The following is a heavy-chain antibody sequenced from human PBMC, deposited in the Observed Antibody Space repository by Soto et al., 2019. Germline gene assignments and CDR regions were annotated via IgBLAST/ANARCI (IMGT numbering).Heavy chain of an antibody. CDR2: INYSGGST. CDR3: AKKFSYGSGTYLYYFDY. CDR1: GFTFSNYA. D-gene: IGHD3-10*01. J-gene: IGHJ4*02. Sequence: EVQLLDSGGGLVQPGGSLRLSCAASGFTFSNYAMTWVRQAPGKGLEWVSTINYSGGSTYYADSVKGRFTVSRDNSKNTLYLQMNSLRAEDTAVYYCAKKFSYGSGTYLYYFDYWGQGTLVTVSS. V-gene: IGHV3-23*01.